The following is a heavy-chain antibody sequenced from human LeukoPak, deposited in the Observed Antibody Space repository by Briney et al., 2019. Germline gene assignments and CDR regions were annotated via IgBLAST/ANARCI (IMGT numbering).Heavy chain of an antibody. CDR3: ARVGWRSSSSKGADY. J-gene: IGHJ4*02. D-gene: IGHD6-6*01. Sequence: SETLSLTCAVYGGSFSGYYWSWIRQPPGEGLEWIGEINHSGSTNYNPSLKSRVTISVDTSKNQFSLKLSSVTAADTAVYYCARVGWRSSSSKGADYWGQGTLVTVSS. CDR1: GGSFSGYY. CDR2: INHSGST. V-gene: IGHV4-34*01.